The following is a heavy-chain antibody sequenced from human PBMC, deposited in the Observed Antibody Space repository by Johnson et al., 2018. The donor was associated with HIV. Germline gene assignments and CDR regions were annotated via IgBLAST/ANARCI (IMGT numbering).Heavy chain of an antibody. J-gene: IGHJ3*02. CDR2: LNWNGATR. CDR1: GFTFDDYG. Sequence: VQLVESGGGVVRPGGSLRLSCAGSGFTFDDYGMSWVRQAPGKGLEWVSGLNWNGATRGYADSVMGRFTISRDNAKNSLYLQMNSLRAEDTALYYCARELGGLMVRGSDVAFDIWGQGTMVTVSS. CDR3: ARELGGLMVRGSDVAFDI. D-gene: IGHD3-10*01. V-gene: IGHV3-20*04.